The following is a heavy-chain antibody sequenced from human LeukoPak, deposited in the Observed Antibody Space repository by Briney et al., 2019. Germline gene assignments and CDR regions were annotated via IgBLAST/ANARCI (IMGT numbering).Heavy chain of an antibody. CDR3: ARGDSGGMDY. D-gene: IGHD3-16*01. CDR2: ISSSSSYI. CDR1: GFTFSNYN. V-gene: IGHV3-21*01. Sequence: GGSLRLSCAATGFTFSNYNMNWVRRAPGKGLEWVSSISSSSSYIYYADSVKGRFTISRDNANNSLYLQMNSLRAEDTTVYYCARGDSGGMDYWGQGTLVTVSS. J-gene: IGHJ4*02.